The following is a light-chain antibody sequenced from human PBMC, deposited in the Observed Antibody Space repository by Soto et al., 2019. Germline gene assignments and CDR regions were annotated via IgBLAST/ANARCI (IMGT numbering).Light chain of an antibody. J-gene: IGKJ4*01. V-gene: IGKV3-15*01. CDR1: ESVSNN. CDR3: QQYNKWPLT. Sequence: EIVLTQSPATLSVSQGERVTVSCRASESVSNNLAWYQQKPGQAPRLLIFGASARATGIPARFSGSGSGTEITLTISSLQSEDFAVYYCQQYNKWPLTFGGGTKVEIK. CDR2: GAS.